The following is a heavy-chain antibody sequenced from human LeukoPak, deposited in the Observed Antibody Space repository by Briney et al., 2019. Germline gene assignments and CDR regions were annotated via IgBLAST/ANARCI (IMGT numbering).Heavy chain of an antibody. CDR1: GGSISSYY. CDR3: ARVYYGSGSYSQYYYYYYYMDV. V-gene: IGHV4-59*01. D-gene: IGHD3-10*01. CDR2: IYYSGST. J-gene: IGHJ6*03. Sequence: TPSETLSLTCTVSGGSISSYYWSWIRQPPGKGLEWIGYIYYSGSTNYTPSLKSRLTISVDTSKNQFSLKLSSVTAADTAVYYCARVYYGSGSYSQYYYYYYYMDVWGKGTTVTVSS.